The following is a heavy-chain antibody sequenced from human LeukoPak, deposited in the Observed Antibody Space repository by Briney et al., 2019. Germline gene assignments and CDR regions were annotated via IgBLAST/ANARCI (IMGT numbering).Heavy chain of an antibody. CDR1: GSTFTGYY. CDR2: INPSGGST. CDR3: ARDNSVRDTAWWFDP. V-gene: IGHV1-46*01. Sequence: ASVKASCKASGSTFTGYYMHWVRQAPGQGLEWMGVINPSGGSTSYAQKFQGRVTLTRDMSTSTDYLELSSMRSEGTAVYYCARDNSVRDTAWWFDPWGQGTLVTVSS. J-gene: IGHJ5*02. D-gene: IGHD2-21*02.